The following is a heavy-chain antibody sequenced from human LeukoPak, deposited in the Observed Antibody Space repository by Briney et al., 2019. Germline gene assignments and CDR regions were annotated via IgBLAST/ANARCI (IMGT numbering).Heavy chain of an antibody. Sequence: PGGSLRLSCAASGFTFSSYAMSWVRQAPGKGLEWVSAISGSSGSTYYADSVKGRFTISRDNSKNTLYLQMNSLRAEDTAVYYCAKAAPLIVVVPAAIPHYWGQGTLVTVSS. D-gene: IGHD2-2*02. CDR2: ISGSSGST. CDR1: GFTFSSYA. J-gene: IGHJ4*02. V-gene: IGHV3-23*01. CDR3: AKAAPLIVVVPAAIPHY.